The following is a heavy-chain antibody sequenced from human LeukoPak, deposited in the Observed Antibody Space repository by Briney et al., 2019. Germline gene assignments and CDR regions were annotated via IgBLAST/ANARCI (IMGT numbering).Heavy chain of an antibody. CDR2: IHYSGNT. CDR1: GGSTSSSNYY. V-gene: IGHV4-39*01. J-gene: IGHJ4*02. D-gene: IGHD3-3*01. Sequence: SETLSLTCTVSGGSTSSSNYYWGWIRQPPGKGLEWIGGIHYSGNTYYNPSLKSRVTISVDTSKNQFSLKLSSATAADTAVYYCARLGAGPTYYDFWSGYSSFYFDYWGQGTLVAVSS. CDR3: ARLGAGPTYYDFWSGYSSFYFDY.